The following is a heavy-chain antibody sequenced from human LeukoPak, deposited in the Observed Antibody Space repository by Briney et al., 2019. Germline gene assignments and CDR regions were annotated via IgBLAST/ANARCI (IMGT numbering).Heavy chain of an antibody. J-gene: IGHJ4*02. CDR1: GGSISSSSYY. CDR2: IYYSGST. D-gene: IGHD6-19*01. CDR3: ARRPPYSSGWYMGYYFDY. V-gene: IGHV4-39*01. Sequence: PSETLSLTCTVSGGSISSSSYYWGWIRQPPGKGLEWIGSIYYSGSTYYNPSLKSRVTISVDTSKNQFSLKLSSVTAADTAVYYCARRPPYSSGWYMGYYFDYWGQGTLVTVSS.